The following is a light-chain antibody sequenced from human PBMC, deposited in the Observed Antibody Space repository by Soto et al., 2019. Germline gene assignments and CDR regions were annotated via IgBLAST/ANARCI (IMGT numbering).Light chain of an antibody. J-gene: IGKJ2*01. V-gene: IGKV3-20*01. Sequence: EIVLTQSPGTLSLSPGERATLSCRASQSITSNFLAWYQQKPGQAPRLRIYGASTRAAGVPDRFSASGSGTDFTLTITRLEPEDFAVYYCQQYGRSPLMYTFGQGTKLGVK. CDR3: QQYGRSPLMYT. CDR1: QSITSNF. CDR2: GAS.